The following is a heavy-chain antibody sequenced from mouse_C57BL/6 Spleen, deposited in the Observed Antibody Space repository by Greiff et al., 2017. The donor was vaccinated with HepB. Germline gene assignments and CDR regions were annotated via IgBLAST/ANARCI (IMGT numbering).Heavy chain of an antibody. CDR3: ARWWDYYGSSFAY. CDR1: GYTFTSYW. J-gene: IGHJ3*01. V-gene: IGHV1-55*01. Sequence: VQLQQSGAELVKPGASVKMSCKASGYTFTSYWITWVKQRPGPGLEWIGDIYPGSGSTNYNEKFKSKATLTVDTSSSTAYMQLSILTSEDSAVYYWARWWDYYGSSFAYWGQGTLVTVSA. CDR2: IYPGSGST. D-gene: IGHD1-1*01.